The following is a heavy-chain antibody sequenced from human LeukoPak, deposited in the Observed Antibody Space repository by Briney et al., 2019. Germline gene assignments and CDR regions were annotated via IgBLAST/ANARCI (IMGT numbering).Heavy chain of an antibody. Sequence: SETLSLTCAVYGGSFSGYYWSWIRQPPGKGLEWIGEINHSGSTNYNPSLKSRVTMSVDTSKNQFSLKLSSVTAADTAVYYCARDLYGSRDYCGQGTLVTVSS. V-gene: IGHV4-34*01. CDR3: ARDLYGSRDY. CDR1: GGSFSGYY. J-gene: IGHJ4*02. D-gene: IGHD3-10*01. CDR2: INHSGST.